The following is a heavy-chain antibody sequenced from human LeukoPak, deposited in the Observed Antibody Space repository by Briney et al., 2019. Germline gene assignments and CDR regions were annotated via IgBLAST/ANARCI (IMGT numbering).Heavy chain of an antibody. Sequence: PSETLSLTCTVSGGSISSYYWSWIWQPPGKGLEWIGYIYYSGSTNYNPSLKSRVTISVDTSKNQFSLKLSSVTAADTAVYYCARAVGGIAAADAFDIWGQGTMVTVSS. CDR3: ARAVGGIAAADAFDI. CDR2: IYYSGST. V-gene: IGHV4-59*01. J-gene: IGHJ3*02. CDR1: GGSISSYY. D-gene: IGHD6-13*01.